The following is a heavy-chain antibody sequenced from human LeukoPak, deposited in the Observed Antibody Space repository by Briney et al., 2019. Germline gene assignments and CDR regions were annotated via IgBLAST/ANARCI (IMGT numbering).Heavy chain of an antibody. Sequence: SETLPLTCTVSGGSISSYYWSWIRQPPGKGLEWIGYIYYSGSTNYNPSLKSRVTISVDTSKNQFSLKLSSVTAADTAVYYCARVGFREPALDYWGQGTLVTVSS. V-gene: IGHV4-59*01. J-gene: IGHJ4*02. CDR1: GGSISSYY. D-gene: IGHD3-10*01. CDR3: ARVGFREPALDY. CDR2: IYYSGST.